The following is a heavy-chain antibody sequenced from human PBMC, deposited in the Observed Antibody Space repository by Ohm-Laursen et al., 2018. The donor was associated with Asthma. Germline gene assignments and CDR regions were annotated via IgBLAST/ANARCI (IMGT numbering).Heavy chain of an antibody. CDR3: ARDRGGMDV. CDR2: VGGDGDIT. V-gene: IGHV3-23*01. CDR1: GLSFSHHA. Sequence: SLRLSCAAPGLSFSHHAMSWVRQAPGKGLEWVAVVGGDGDITHYADAVKGRFTISRDNAKSTLYLLLNRLRVEDTAVYYCARDRGGMDVWGQGTTVTVSS. D-gene: IGHD3-10*01. J-gene: IGHJ6*02.